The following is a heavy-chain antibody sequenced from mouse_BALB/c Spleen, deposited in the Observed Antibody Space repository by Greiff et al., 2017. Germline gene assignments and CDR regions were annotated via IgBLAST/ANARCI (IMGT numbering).Heavy chain of an antibody. CDR2: ISSGGST. CDR3: ARGDGVYGNYRFAY. J-gene: IGHJ3*01. V-gene: IGHV5-6-5*01. CDR1: GFTFSSYA. Sequence: DVMLVESGGGLVKPGGSLKLSCAASGFTFSSYAMSWVRQTPEKRLEWVASISSGGSTYYPDSVKGRFTISRDNDRNILYLQMSSLRSEDTAMYYCARGDGVYGNYRFAYWGQGTLVTVSA. D-gene: IGHD2-1*01.